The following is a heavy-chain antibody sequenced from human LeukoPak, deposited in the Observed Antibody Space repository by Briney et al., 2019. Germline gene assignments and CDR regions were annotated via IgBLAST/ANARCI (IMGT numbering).Heavy chain of an antibody. J-gene: IGHJ5*02. V-gene: IGHV1-18*01. CDR2: ISAYNGNT. D-gene: IGHD6-6*01. Sequence: AAVKVSCKASGYSFTTYGITWVRPAPGQGLEWMGWISAYNGNTNYSQKLQGRVTMTTDTSTSTAYLELRSLTSADTAVYYCARDLIAAPPNWFDAWGQGTLVTVSS. CDR1: GYSFTTYG. CDR3: ARDLIAAPPNWFDA.